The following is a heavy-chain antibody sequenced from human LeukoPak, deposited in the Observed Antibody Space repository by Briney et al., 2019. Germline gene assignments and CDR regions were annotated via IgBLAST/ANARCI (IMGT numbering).Heavy chain of an antibody. CDR2: IIPMFGTA. CDR3: ARGSVIAASGNYFDY. CDR1: GGTFSSYA. D-gene: IGHD6-13*01. V-gene: IGHV1-69*13. J-gene: IGHJ4*02. Sequence: SVKVSCKASGGTFSSYAISWVRQAPGQGLEWVGGIIPMFGTADYAQKFQGGVTITADESTSTAYMELSSLRSEDTSVYYCARGSVIAASGNYFDYCGERTLVTVSS.